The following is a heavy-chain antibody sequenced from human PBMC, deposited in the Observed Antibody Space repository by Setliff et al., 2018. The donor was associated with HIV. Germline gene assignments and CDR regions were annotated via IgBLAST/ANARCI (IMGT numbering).Heavy chain of an antibody. Sequence: GESLKISCKASGYSFTTSWIAWVRQVPGKGLEWMGIIDPGDSDTRYTPSYQGRIIMSIDRFRSTAYLQWRSLTPSDSALYYCARQRPPGYSSPYTIEYWGQGTLVTVSS. CDR1: GYSFTTSW. CDR3: ARQRPPGYSSPYTIEY. J-gene: IGHJ4*02. CDR2: IDPGDSDT. V-gene: IGHV5-51*01. D-gene: IGHD6-13*01.